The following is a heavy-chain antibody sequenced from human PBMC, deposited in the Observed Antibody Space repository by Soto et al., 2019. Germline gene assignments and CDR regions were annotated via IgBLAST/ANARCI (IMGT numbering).Heavy chain of an antibody. CDR2: ITPIFGTA. D-gene: IGHD5-12*01. V-gene: IGHV1-69*01. CDR3: ARGPNCGYDKTGFYYYGMDV. Sequence: TFSSYAISWVRQAPGQGLEWMGGITPIFGTANYAQKFQGRVTITADESTSTAYMELSSLRSEDTAVYYCARGPNCGYDKTGFYYYGMDVWGQGTTVTVSS. J-gene: IGHJ6*02. CDR1: TFSSYA.